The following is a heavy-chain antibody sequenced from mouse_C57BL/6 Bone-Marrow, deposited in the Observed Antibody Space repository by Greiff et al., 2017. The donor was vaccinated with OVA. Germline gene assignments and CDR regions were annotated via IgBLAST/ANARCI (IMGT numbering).Heavy chain of an antibody. J-gene: IGHJ3*01. V-gene: IGHV14-1*01. Sequence: VQLQQSGAELVRPGASVKMSCTASGFNIKDYYMHWVKQRPEQGLEWIGRIDPEDGDTEYAPKFQGKATMTADTSSNTADLQLSSLTSEDTAVYYWTTVGVGSLAYWGQGTLVTVSA. CDR2: IDPEDGDT. D-gene: IGHD1-1*02. CDR3: TTVGVGSLAY. CDR1: GFNIKDYY.